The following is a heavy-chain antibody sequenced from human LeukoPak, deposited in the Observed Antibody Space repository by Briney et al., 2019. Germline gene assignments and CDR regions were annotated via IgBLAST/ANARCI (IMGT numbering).Heavy chain of an antibody. D-gene: IGHD5-18*01. Sequence: PGGSLRLSCAASGFTFSGYSMNWVRQAPGKGLEWVSSISSSSSYIYYGDSVKGRFTISRDNAKNSLYLQMNSLRAEDTAVYYCARVSWYSYGYGYWGQGTLVTVSS. CDR1: GFTFSGYS. V-gene: IGHV3-21*01. CDR2: ISSSSSYI. CDR3: ARVSWYSYGYGY. J-gene: IGHJ4*02.